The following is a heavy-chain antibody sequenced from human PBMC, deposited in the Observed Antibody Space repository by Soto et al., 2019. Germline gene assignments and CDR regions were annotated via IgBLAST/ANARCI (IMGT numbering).Heavy chain of an antibody. J-gene: IGHJ3*02. CDR3: ARAGYCSGGSRYGEVNAFDI. CDR2: IIPILGIA. V-gene: IGHV1-69*02. D-gene: IGHD2-15*01. CDR1: GGTFSSYT. Sequence: GASVKVSCKASGGTFSSYTISWVRQAPGQGLEWMGRIIPILGIANYAQKFQGRVTITADKSTSTAYMELSSLRSEDTAVYYCARAGYCSGGSRYGEVNAFDIWGQGTMVTVSS.